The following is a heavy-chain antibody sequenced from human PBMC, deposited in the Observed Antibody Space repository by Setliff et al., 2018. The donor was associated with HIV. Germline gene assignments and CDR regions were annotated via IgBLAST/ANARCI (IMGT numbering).Heavy chain of an antibody. V-gene: IGHV4-39*01. J-gene: IGHJ4*01. D-gene: IGHD2-2*01. CDR3: ARHHLVDPFDY. CDR1: GDSISSSSYY. Sequence: LSLTCTVSGDSISSSSYYWGWIRQPPGKGLEWIGSIFYSGSTYYNPSLESRLIMSVDTTKNQFSLKLSSVTAADTAVYYCARHHLVDPFDYWGHGTLVTVSS. CDR2: IFYSGST.